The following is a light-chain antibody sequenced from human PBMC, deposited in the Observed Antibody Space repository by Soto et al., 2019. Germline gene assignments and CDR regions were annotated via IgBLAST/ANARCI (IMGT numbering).Light chain of an antibody. V-gene: IGKV3-15*01. CDR2: DTS. J-gene: IGKJ4*01. Sequence: EMVMTHSPATLSLSPGEGATLSCRASQGIGDTLAWYQHKPGQTPRLLIYDTSTRDTGVPARFSGSRSGTEFTLTLNRLQSEDFEVYYCQRYNNWPLTFGGGTKVDIK. CDR1: QGIGDT. CDR3: QRYNNWPLT.